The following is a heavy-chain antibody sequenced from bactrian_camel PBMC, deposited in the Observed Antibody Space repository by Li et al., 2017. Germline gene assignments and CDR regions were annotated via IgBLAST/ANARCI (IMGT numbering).Heavy chain of an antibody. CDR1: GFTFADSD. J-gene: IGHJ4*01. V-gene: IGHV3S55*01. CDR2: IRGDDSA. D-gene: IGHD2*01. CDR3: TRVGEYYSDAYYYTGHNY. Sequence: HVQLVESGGGLVQAGETLRLSCERSGFTFADSDMAWYRQAPGNECELVSFIRGDDSAYYADSVKGRFTISRDNAKNTLYLQLNSLKTEDTAVYYCTRVGEYYSDAYYYTGHNYWGQGTQVTVS.